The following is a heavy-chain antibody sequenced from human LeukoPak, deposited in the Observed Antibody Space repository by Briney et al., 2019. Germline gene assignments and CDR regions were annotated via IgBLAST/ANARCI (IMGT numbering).Heavy chain of an antibody. D-gene: IGHD6-19*01. V-gene: IGHV1-24*01. CDR2: FDPEDGET. CDR1: GYTLTELS. Sequence: GASVKVSCKVSGYTLTELSMHWVRQAPGKGLEWMGGFDPEDGETIYEQKFQGRGTMTEDTSTDTAYMELSSLRSEDTAVYYCATDSSGWYLFDYWGQGTLVAVSS. J-gene: IGHJ4*02. CDR3: ATDSSGWYLFDY.